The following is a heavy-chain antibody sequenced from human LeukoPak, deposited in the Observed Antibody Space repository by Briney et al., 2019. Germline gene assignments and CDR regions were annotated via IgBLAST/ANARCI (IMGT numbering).Heavy chain of an antibody. V-gene: IGHV3-30*18. CDR2: ISYDGNNK. D-gene: IGHD3-10*01. J-gene: IGHJ4*02. CDR3: AKDLLLWFGELAPDY. CDR1: GFTFSSYG. Sequence: GRSLRLSCAASGFTFSSYGMHWVRQAPGKGLEWVAVISYDGNNKYYADSVKGRFTIPRDNSKNTLYLQMNSLRAEDTAVYYCAKDLLLWFGELAPDYWGQGTLVTVSS.